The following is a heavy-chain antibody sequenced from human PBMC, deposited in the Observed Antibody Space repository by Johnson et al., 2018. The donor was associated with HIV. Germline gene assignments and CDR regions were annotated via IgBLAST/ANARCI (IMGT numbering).Heavy chain of an antibody. V-gene: IGHV3-66*02. D-gene: IGHD3-3*01. J-gene: IGHJ3*02. Sequence: VQLVESGGGVVQPGRSLRLSCAASGFTFSSYAMSWVRQAPGKGLEWVSVIYSGGSTYYADSVKGRFTISRDNSKNTLSLQMNSLRAEDTAVYYCARGRTVVSVFDIWGQGTMVTV. CDR3: ARGRTVVSVFDI. CDR2: IYSGGST. CDR1: GFTFSSYA.